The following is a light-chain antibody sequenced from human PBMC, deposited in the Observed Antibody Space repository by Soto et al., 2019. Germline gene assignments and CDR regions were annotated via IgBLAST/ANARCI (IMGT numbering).Light chain of an antibody. J-gene: IGKJ1*01. CDR3: HRYGTSPGT. CDR2: AAS. CDR1: QSVGSNY. V-gene: IGKV3-20*01. Sequence: EIVLTQSPGTLSLSPGERATLSCRASQSVGSNYLAWYQQKPGQAPRLLIFAASRRATGIPDRFSGSGSGSDLLRTISILEPEEFPVYSCHRYGTSPGTFGQGTKVEIK.